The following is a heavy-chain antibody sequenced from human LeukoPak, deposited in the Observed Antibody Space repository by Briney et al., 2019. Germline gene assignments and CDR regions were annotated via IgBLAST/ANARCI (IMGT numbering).Heavy chain of an antibody. CDR1: GFTFSSYA. V-gene: IGHV3-23*01. CDR2: ISGSGGST. D-gene: IGHD1-26*01. J-gene: IGHJ4*02. CDR3: AKDQSGRYYYFRY. Sequence: GGSLRLSCAASGFTFSSYAMSWVRQAPGKGLEWVSVISGSGGSTYYADSVKGRFTISRDNSKNTLYLQMNSLRAEDTAVYYCAKDQSGRYYYFRYWGQGTLVTVSS.